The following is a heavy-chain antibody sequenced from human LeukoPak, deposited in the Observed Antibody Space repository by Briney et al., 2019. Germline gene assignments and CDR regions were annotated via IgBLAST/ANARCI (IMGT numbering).Heavy chain of an antibody. D-gene: IGHD2-2*01. CDR1: GFTFSSYG. CDR2: IWYDGSNK. CDR3: AREATRYCSSTSCWFDP. J-gene: IGHJ5*02. Sequence: GGSLRLSCAASGFTFSSYGMHWVRQAPGKGLEWVAVIWYDGSNKYYADSVKGRFTISRDNSKNTLYLQMNSLRAEDTAVYYCAREATRYCSSTSCWFDPWGREPWSPSPQ. V-gene: IGHV3-33*01.